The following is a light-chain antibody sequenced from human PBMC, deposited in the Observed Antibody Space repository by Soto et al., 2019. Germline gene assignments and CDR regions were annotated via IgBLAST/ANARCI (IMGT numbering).Light chain of an antibody. CDR3: HQSYSTPRIT. Sequence: DIQMTQSPSSLSASVGDRVTITCRASQSISSYLNWYQQKPGKAPKLLIYVAFSLQSGGPFRFSGSASGTDLTLTISSLQPEDFANYCCHQSYSTPRITFGQGTKLQIK. J-gene: IGKJ1*01. V-gene: IGKV1-39*01. CDR1: QSISSY. CDR2: VAF.